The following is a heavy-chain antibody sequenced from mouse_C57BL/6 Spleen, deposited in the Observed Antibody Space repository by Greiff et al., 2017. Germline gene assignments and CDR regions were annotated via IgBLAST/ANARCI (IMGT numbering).Heavy chain of an antibody. CDR2: IYPSDSET. CDR3: ARSDYYGSSEDYYAMDY. V-gene: IGHV1-61*01. D-gene: IGHD1-1*01. J-gene: IGHJ4*01. CDR1: GYTFTSYW. Sequence: QVQLQQPGAELVRPGSSVKLSCKASGYTFTSYWMDWVKQRPGQGLEWIGNIYPSDSETHYNQKFKDKATLTVDKSSSTAYMQLSSLTSEDSAIYFCARSDYYGSSEDYYAMDYWGQGTSVTVSS.